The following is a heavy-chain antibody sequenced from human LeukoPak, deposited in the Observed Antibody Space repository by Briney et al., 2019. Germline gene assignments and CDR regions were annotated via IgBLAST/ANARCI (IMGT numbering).Heavy chain of an antibody. Sequence: GGSLRLSCAASGFTFSSYSMNWVRQAPGKGLEWVSYISSSSSTIYYADSVKGRFTISRDNAKNSLYLQMNSLRAEDTAVYYCARVVVVAATALDGDFDYWGQGTLVTVSS. V-gene: IGHV3-48*04. CDR2: ISSSSSTI. J-gene: IGHJ4*02. D-gene: IGHD2-15*01. CDR1: GFTFSSYS. CDR3: ARVVVVAATALDGDFDY.